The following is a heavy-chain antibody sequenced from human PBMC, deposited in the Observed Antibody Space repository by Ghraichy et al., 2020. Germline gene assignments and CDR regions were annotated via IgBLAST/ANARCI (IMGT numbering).Heavy chain of an antibody. J-gene: IGHJ4*02. CDR1: GDSVSSNSAT. V-gene: IGHV6-1*01. CDR2: TYYRSKWYY. D-gene: IGHD3-16*01. Sequence: SETLSLTTCVISGDSVSSNSATWTWIRQSPSRGLEWLGRTYYRSKWYYEYAVSVKSRITINADTSKNQFSLQLNSVIPEDTAVYYGVRERGGPTFFDFWGQGTLVTVSS. CDR3: VRERGGPTFFDF.